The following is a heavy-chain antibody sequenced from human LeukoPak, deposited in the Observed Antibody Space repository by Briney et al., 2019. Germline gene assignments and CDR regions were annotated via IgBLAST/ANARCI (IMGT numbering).Heavy chain of an antibody. CDR1: GFTFSSHA. CDR2: ISYDARNK. J-gene: IGHJ4*02. V-gene: IGHV3-30*04. Sequence: AGGSLRLSCAASGFTFSSHALYWVRQAPGKRLEWVSFISYDARNKYYADSVKGRFTISRDNSKNTLYLQMNSLRGEDTAVYYCAKGAATMGDCWGQGILVTVS. CDR3: AKGAATMGDC. D-gene: IGHD5-12*01.